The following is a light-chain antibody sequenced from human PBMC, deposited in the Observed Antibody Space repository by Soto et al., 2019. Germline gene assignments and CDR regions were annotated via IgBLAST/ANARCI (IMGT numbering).Light chain of an antibody. CDR2: GTS. CDR3: HQYGSLPLT. CDR1: QTISTMN. J-gene: IGKJ4*01. Sequence: EIALTQSPGTLSWSPGERATLSCRASQTISTMNLAWYQQKPGQAPRLLIYGTSNRATGIPDRFRGSVSGTDFTLTISRLEPEDFVVYYCHQYGSLPLTSGGGAPAEIK. V-gene: IGKV3-20*01.